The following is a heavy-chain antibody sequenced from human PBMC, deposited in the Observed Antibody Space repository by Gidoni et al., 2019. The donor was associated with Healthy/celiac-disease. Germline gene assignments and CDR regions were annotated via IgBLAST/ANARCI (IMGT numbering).Heavy chain of an antibody. D-gene: IGHD3-22*01. J-gene: IGHJ4*02. CDR3: ARSDSSGYLDY. CDR2: IYPGDSDT. Sequence: EVQLVQSGAEVKKPGESRQTSRKGSGHSFTSSWTGWVRQMPGKGLEWMGIIYPGDSDTRYSPSFQGQVTISADKSISTAYLQWSSLKASDTAMYYCARSDSSGYLDYWGQGTLVTVSS. CDR1: GHSFTSSW. V-gene: IGHV5-51*01.